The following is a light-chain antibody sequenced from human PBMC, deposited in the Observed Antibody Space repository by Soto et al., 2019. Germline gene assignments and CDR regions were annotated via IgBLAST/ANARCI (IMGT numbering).Light chain of an antibody. CDR3: CSYAGTDTPYV. J-gene: IGLJ1*01. CDR1: SSDIGTYKY. V-gene: IGLV2-11*01. Sequence: QSALTQPRSVSGSPGQSVTISCTGTSSDIGTYKYVSWYQQHPDKAPKLMIFDVSERPSGVPDRFSGSKYGNTASLTISGLRAEDEADYYCCSYAGTDTPYVFGSGTKLTVL. CDR2: DVS.